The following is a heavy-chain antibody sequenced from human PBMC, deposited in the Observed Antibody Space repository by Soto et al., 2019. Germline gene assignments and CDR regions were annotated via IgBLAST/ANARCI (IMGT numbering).Heavy chain of an antibody. J-gene: IGHJ4*02. Sequence: GGSLRLSCAASGFTSSSYAMVWVRQAPGKGLEWVSTITANSGSTAYGDSVKGRFTISRDNSKSTLYLQMNSLRVEDTAAYYCPTSTDSPNRYLDYWGQGTLVTVSS. CDR3: PTSTDSPNRYLDY. CDR2: ITANSGST. V-gene: IGHV3-23*01. CDR1: GFTSSSYA.